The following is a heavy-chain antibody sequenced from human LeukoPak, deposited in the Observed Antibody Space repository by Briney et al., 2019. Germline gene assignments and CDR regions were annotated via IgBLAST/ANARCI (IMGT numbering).Heavy chain of an antibody. CDR3: ARIMRDFYYYMDV. CDR2: ISSSSSTI. V-gene: IGHV3-48*01. Sequence: PGGSLRLSCAASGFTFSSYSMNWVRQAPGKGLEWVSYISSSSSTIYYADSVKGRFTISRDNAKNSLYLQMNSLRAEDTAVYYCARIMRDFYYYMDVWGKGTTVTVSS. J-gene: IGHJ6*03. D-gene: IGHD2-8*01. CDR1: GFTFSSYS.